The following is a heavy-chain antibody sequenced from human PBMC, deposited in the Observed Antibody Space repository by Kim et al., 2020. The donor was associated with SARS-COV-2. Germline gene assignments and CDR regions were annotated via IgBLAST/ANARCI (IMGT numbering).Heavy chain of an antibody. J-gene: IGHJ5*02. CDR2: INHIGNT. CDR1: GEPLRGYY. V-gene: IGHV4-34*01. Sequence: SETLSLTCDVYGEPLRGYYWTWIRQPPGKGLEWVAEINHIGNTNYNPSLEGRITISIDTSSNQFSLKVRSVTAADTAVYYCARGVHDLLTGYNWVDPWGQGTLVTVSS. D-gene: IGHD3-9*01. CDR3: ARGVHDLLTGYNWVDP.